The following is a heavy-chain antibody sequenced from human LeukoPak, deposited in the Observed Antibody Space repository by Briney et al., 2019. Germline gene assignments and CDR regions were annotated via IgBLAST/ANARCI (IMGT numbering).Heavy chain of an antibody. J-gene: IGHJ4*02. V-gene: IGHV3-23*01. D-gene: IGHD2-2*01. Sequence: PGGSLRLSCAASGFTFGSYAMSWVRQAPGKGLEWVSAISGSGGSTYYADSVKGRFTISRDNSKNTLYLQMNSLRAEDTAVYYCAKPYCSSTSCYFFDYWGQGTLVTVSS. CDR1: GFTFGSYA. CDR3: AKPYCSSTSCYFFDY. CDR2: ISGSGGST.